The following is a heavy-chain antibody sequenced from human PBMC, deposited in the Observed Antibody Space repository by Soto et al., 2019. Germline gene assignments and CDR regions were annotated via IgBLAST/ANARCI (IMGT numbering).Heavy chain of an antibody. CDR1: GFTFSSYA. D-gene: IGHD3-3*01. CDR2: ISGSGGST. V-gene: IGHV3-23*01. CDR3: AKASPITIFGFYGMDV. Sequence: LRLSCAASGFTFSSYAMSWVRQAPGKGLEWVSAISGSGGSTYYADSVKGRFTISRDNSKNTLYLQMNSLRAEDTAVYYCAKASPITIFGFYGMDVWGQGTTVTVSS. J-gene: IGHJ6*02.